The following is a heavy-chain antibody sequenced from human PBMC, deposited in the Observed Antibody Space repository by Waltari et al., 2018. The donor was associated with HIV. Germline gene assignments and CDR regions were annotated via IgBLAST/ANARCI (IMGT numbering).Heavy chain of an antibody. CDR2: IYYSGST. V-gene: IGHV4-39*01. CDR3: ASRTRRIAVAGDWYFDL. D-gene: IGHD6-19*01. Sequence: QLQLQESGPGLVKPSETLSLTCTVSVGSISSSSYYWGWIRRPPGKGLEWIGSIYYSGSTYYNPSLKSRVTISVDTSKNQFSLKLSSVTAADTAVYYCASRTRRIAVAGDWYFDLWGRGTLVTVSS. CDR1: VGSISSSSYY. J-gene: IGHJ2*01.